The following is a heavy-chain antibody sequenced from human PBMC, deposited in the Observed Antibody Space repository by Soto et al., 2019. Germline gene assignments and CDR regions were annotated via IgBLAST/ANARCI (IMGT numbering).Heavy chain of an antibody. CDR1: GFTFYNFA. J-gene: IGHJ4*02. Sequence: PGGSLRLSCAASGFTFYNFALGWVRQAPGKGLEWVSAITDSGGSTYYADSVKGRFTISRDNSKNTLYLQVNSLRAEDTAVYYCAKDATRTSGWYHFDYWGQGSLVTVSS. CDR3: AKDATRTSGWYHFDY. V-gene: IGHV3-23*01. D-gene: IGHD6-19*01. CDR2: ITDSGGST.